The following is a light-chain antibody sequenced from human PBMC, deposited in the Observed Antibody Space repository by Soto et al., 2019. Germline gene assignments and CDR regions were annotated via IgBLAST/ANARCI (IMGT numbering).Light chain of an antibody. V-gene: IGKV1-39*01. CDR2: DAA. CDR1: QNINTY. J-gene: IGKJ3*01. CDR3: QQTSSAPST. Sequence: DIQMTQSPYSLSAAVGDRVTIACRASQNINTYLNWYQQKPGKAPKLLMFDAASLQSGVPSRFSGSGSRTDFTLTLTSLQPEDSATYYCQQTSSAPSTFGPGKKVDI.